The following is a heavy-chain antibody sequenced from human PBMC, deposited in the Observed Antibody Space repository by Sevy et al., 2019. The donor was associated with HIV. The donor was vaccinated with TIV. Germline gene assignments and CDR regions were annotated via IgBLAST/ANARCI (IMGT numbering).Heavy chain of an antibody. CDR1: GFTFGDYA. CDR2: IRSKAYGGTT. CDR3: TRVSGYDRSYYYYYGMDA. Sequence: GGSLRLSCTASGFTFGDYAMSWFRQAPGKGLEWVGFIRSKAYGGTTEYAASVKGRFTISRDDSKSIAYLQMNSLKTEDTAVYYCTRVSGYDRSYYYYYGMDAWGQGTTVTVSS. V-gene: IGHV3-49*03. D-gene: IGHD5-12*01. J-gene: IGHJ6*02.